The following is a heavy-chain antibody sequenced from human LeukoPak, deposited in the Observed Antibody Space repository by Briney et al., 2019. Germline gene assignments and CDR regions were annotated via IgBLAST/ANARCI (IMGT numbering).Heavy chain of an antibody. J-gene: IGHJ4*02. Sequence: SETLSLTCTVSGGSISSYYWGWIRQPPGKGLEWIGSIYYSGSTYYNPSLKSRVTISVDTSKNQFSLKLSSVTAADTAVYYCARAYYGSGNTYYFDYWGQGTLVTVSS. CDR1: GGSISSYY. CDR2: IYYSGST. V-gene: IGHV4-39*01. D-gene: IGHD3-10*01. CDR3: ARAYYGSGNTYYFDY.